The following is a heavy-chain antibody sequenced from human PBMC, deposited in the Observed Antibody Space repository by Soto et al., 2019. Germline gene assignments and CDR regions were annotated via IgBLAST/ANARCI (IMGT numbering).Heavy chain of an antibody. CDR1: GFDFSSYA. J-gene: IGHJ6*02. CDR3: AFATYYYDSSGYYSYYYGMDV. D-gene: IGHD3-22*01. V-gene: IGHV3-23*01. CDR2: ISGSGGST. Sequence: PGGSLRLSCAASGFDFSSYAMSWVRQAPGKGLKWVSAISGSGGSTYYADSVKGRFTISRDNSKNTLYLQMNSLRAEDTAVYYCAFATYYYDSSGYYSYYYGMDVWGQGTTVTVSS.